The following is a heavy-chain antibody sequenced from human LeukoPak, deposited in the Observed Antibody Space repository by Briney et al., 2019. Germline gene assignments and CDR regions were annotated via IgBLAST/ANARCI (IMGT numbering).Heavy chain of an antibody. D-gene: IGHD4-23*01. V-gene: IGHV4-59*12. Sequence: MPSETLSLTCTVSGGSISSYYWSWIRQPPGKGLEWIGYIYYSGSTNYNPSLKSRVTISVDTSKNQFSLRLNSVTAADTAVYYCARDGYSGNSPPWGQGTLVTVSS. CDR1: GGSISSYY. CDR2: IYYSGST. J-gene: IGHJ5*02. CDR3: ARDGYSGNSPP.